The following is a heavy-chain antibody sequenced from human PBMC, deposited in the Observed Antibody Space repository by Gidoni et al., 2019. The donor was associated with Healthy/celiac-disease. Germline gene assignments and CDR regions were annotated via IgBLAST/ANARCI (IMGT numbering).Heavy chain of an antibody. D-gene: IGHD3-3*01. V-gene: IGHV3-23*01. CDR3: AKDRSSPLRFLEWFN. CDR1: GSTFSGYA. Sequence: EVQLLESGGGLVQPGGPRRLSCAAAGSTFSGYAMSWVRQPPGKGREWVSGISGSGGSTYYADSVKGRFTISRDNSKNTLYLQMNSLRAEDTAVYYCAKDRSSPLRFLEWFNWGQGTLVTVSS. J-gene: IGHJ4*02. CDR2: ISGSGGST.